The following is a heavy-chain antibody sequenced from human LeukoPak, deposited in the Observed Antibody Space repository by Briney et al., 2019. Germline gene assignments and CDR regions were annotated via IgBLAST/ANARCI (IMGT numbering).Heavy chain of an antibody. CDR2: IRPDGRET. CDR3: ARGLPHDAFDI. J-gene: IGHJ3*02. CDR1: GFTFTNHW. V-gene: IGHV3-74*01. Sequence: GGSLRLSCAASGFTFTNHWMHWVRQAPGKGLVWVSRIRPDGRETNHADSVKGRFTISRDNAKNTLYLQMNSLRAEDTAVYYCARGLPHDAFDIWGQGTMVTVSS.